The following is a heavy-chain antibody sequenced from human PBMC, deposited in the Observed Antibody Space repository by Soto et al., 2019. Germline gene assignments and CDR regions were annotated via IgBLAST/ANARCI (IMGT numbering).Heavy chain of an antibody. CDR1: GFTFSRCD. Sequence: GGSLRLSCATSGFTFSRCDMNWVRQAPGKGLEWVSFISSSASYMYYADSVKGRFTISRDNSKKSLYLQVNSLRADDTAVYYCARECVDTVTSITIPFDYWGQGALVTVSS. J-gene: IGHJ4*02. D-gene: IGHD5-12*01. CDR3: ARECVDTVTSITIPFDY. CDR2: ISSSASYM. V-gene: IGHV3-21*01.